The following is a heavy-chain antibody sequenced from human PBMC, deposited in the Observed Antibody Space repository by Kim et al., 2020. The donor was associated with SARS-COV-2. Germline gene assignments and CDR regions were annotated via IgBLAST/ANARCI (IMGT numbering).Heavy chain of an antibody. V-gene: IGHV3-13*04. CDR2: IGTAGDT. J-gene: IGHJ6*02. D-gene: IGHD6-13*01. Sequence: GGSLRLSCAASGFTFSSYDMHWVRQATGKGLEWVSAIGTAGDTYYPGSVKGRFTISRENAKNSLYLQMNSLRAGDTAVYYCARGAHLAAAGTRWGMDVWGQGTTVTVSS. CDR1: GFTFSSYD. CDR3: ARGAHLAAAGTRWGMDV.